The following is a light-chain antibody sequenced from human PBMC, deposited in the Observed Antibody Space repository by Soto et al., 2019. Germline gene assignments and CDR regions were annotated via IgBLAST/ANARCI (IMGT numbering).Light chain of an antibody. Sequence: SALTQPASVSGSPGQSITISCTGTSSDVGGYNYVSWYQQHPGKAPKLMIYDVSNRPSGVSNRFSGSKSGNTASLSISGLQAEDEGHYYCNSYTSSSTLVVFGGGTKVTVL. CDR1: SSDVGGYNY. J-gene: IGLJ2*01. V-gene: IGLV2-14*01. CDR2: DVS. CDR3: NSYTSSSTLVV.